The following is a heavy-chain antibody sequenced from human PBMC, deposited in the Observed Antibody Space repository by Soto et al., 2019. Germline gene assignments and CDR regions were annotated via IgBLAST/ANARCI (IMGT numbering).Heavy chain of an antibody. CDR1: GFSFSIYG. V-gene: IGHV3-30*18. D-gene: IGHD6-19*01. Sequence: QVQLLESGGGEVQPGRSLRLSCAASGFSFSIYGMHWVRQAPGKGLEWVAVISNDGSNKYYADSVKGRFTFSRDNSKNTLYLQMSSLRADDTAIYYCAKQGAVSGDFDHWGQGTLVTVSS. CDR2: ISNDGSNK. J-gene: IGHJ4*02. CDR3: AKQGAVSGDFDH.